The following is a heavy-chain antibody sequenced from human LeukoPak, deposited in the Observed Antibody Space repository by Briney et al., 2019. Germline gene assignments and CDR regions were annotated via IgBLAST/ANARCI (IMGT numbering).Heavy chain of an antibody. Sequence: SETLSLTCTVSGVSITKDGYSWTWIRQPPGKGLEWIGDISYSGSTKYKPSLKRRLTISGDVSKNQFSLKLTSVTAADTAVYYCARDVVLTSSPDAFDIWGQGAMVTVSS. CDR3: ARDVVLTSSPDAFDI. CDR2: ISYSGST. D-gene: IGHD2-21*02. J-gene: IGHJ3*02. V-gene: IGHV4-31*03. CDR1: GVSITKDGYS.